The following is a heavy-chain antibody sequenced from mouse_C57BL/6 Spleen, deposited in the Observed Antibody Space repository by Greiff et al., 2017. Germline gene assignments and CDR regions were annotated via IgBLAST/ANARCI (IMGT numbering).Heavy chain of an antibody. CDR2: IYPGDGDT. D-gene: IGHD1-1*01. V-gene: IGHV1-82*01. CDR3: ARGNYYGSSLNWYFDV. Sequence: VKLMESGPELVKPGASVKISCKASGYAFSSSWMNWVKQRPGKGLEWIGRIYPGDGDTNYNGKFKGKATLTADKSSSTAYMQLSSLTSEDSAVYFCARGNYYGSSLNWYFDVWGTGTTVTVSS. J-gene: IGHJ1*03. CDR1: GYAFSSSW.